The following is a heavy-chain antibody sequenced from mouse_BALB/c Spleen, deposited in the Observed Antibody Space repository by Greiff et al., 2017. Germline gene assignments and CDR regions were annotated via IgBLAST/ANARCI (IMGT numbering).Heavy chain of an antibody. CDR3: ARGGLRPPFDY. CDR1: GYTFTNYW. V-gene: IGHV1-63*02. D-gene: IGHD2-4*01. Sequence: VQLQQSGAELVRPGTSVKISCKASGYTFTNYWLGWVKQRPGHGLEWIGDIYPGGGYTNYNEKFKGKATLTADTSSSTAYMQLSSLTSEDSAVYFCARGGLRPPFDYWGQGTTLTVSS. J-gene: IGHJ2*01. CDR2: IYPGGGYT.